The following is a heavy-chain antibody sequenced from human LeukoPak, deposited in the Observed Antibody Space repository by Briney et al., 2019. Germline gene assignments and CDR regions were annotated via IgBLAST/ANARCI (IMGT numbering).Heavy chain of an antibody. CDR3: ARPAVLRDGYGIEAFDI. CDR2: ISSSGST. D-gene: IGHD5-24*01. V-gene: IGHV4-61*02. J-gene: IGHJ3*02. CDR1: GDSISSGDYY. Sequence: SETLSLTCTVSGDSISSGDYYWSWIRQPAGKGLEWIGRISSSGSTNYNPSLKSRVTISVDTSKNQFSLKLRSVTAADTAVYHCARPAVLRDGYGIEAFDIWGQGTMVTVSS.